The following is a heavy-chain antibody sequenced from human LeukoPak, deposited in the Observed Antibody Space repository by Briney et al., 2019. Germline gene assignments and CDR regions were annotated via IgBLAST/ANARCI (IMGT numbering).Heavy chain of an antibody. V-gene: IGHV4-39*07. CDR1: GGSISSSSYY. CDR2: IYYSGST. J-gene: IGHJ3*02. CDR3: ARRVLQGGWYLWGAFDI. Sequence: PSETLSLTCTVSGGSISSSSYYWGWIRQPPGKGLEWIGSIYYSGSTYYNPSLKSRVTISVDTSKNQFSLKLSSVTAADTAVYYCARRVLQGGWYLWGAFDIWGQGTMVTVSS. D-gene: IGHD3-16*01.